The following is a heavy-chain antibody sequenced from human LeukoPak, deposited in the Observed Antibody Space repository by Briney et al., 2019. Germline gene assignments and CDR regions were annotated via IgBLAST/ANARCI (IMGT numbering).Heavy chain of an antibody. CDR2: VSSSGSTV. CDR3: ATMGYYYDSSGYYRY. J-gene: IGHJ4*02. Sequence: PGGSLRLSCAASGFTFSDYYMSWIRQAPGKGLEWVPYVSSSGSTVYYADSVKGRFTISRDNAKNSLYLQMNSLRAEDTAVYYCATMGYYYDSSGYYRYWGQGTLVTVSS. V-gene: IGHV3-11*01. CDR1: GFTFSDYY. D-gene: IGHD3-22*01.